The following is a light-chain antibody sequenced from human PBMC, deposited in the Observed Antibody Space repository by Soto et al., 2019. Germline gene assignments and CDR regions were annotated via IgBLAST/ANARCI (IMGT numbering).Light chain of an antibody. CDR1: SRDIGYNY. J-gene: IGLJ3*02. V-gene: IGLV2-11*01. Sequence: QSALTQPRSVSGSPGQSVTISCTGSSRDIGYNYVSWYQLHPGKAPKVLIYDVNKRPSGVPDRFSGSTSGNTASLTVSGLQAEDEADYYCCSYVGSDIYWVFGGGTKLTVL. CDR2: DVN. CDR3: CSYVGSDIYWV.